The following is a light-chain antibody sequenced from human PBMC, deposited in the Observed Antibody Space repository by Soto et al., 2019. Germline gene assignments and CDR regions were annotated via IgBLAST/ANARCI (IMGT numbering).Light chain of an antibody. CDR3: QQYGNSPIT. CDR2: GAS. CDR1: QSILTN. J-gene: IGKJ5*01. V-gene: IGKV3-20*01. Sequence: EIVMTQSPATLSVSPGERATLSCRASQSILTNLAWYQQKPGQAPRLLIYGASSRATGIPDRFSGSGSGTDFTLTISRLEPEDFAVYYCQQYGNSPITFGQGTRLEIK.